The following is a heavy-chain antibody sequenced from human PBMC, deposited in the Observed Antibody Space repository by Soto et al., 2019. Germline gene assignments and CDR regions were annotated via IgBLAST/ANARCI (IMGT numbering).Heavy chain of an antibody. CDR1: GGSLSGYY. CDR3: AREYGGHQIRHYFYGMDV. V-gene: IGHV4-34*01. Sequence: SESLSLTCGVYGGSLSGYYWSWIRQPPGKGLEWIGGINYSGSTNFNPSLKSRLTISVDTSKNQFSLKVSSVTAAETAEYYCAREYGGHQIRHYFYGMDVWGQGTTVTVSS. CDR2: INYSGST. J-gene: IGHJ6*02. D-gene: IGHD4-17*01.